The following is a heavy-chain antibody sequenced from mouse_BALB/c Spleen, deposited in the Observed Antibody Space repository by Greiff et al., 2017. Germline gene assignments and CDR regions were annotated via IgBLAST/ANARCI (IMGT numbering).Heavy chain of an antibody. CDR3: ARKRGDYDWFAY. D-gene: IGHD2-4*01. V-gene: IGHV2-2*02. CDR2: IWSGGST. CDR1: GFSLTSYG. J-gene: IGHJ3*01. Sequence: VQLQQSGPGLVQPSQSLSLTCTASGFSLTSYGVYWVRQSPGKGLEWLGVIWSGGSTDYNAAFITGLSISKNNSKSHVFFKMNSLQANDTAIYYCARKRGDYDWFAYWGQGTLVTVSA.